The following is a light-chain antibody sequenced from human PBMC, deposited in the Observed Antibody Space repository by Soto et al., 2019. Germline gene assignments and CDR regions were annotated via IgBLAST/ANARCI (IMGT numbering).Light chain of an antibody. CDR1: QDINKN. V-gene: IGKV1-33*01. CDR2: DAS. CDR3: QQRSNWPPIT. J-gene: IGKJ5*01. Sequence: DIQMTQSPSSLSASVGDRVTITCQASQDINKNLIWYQQKPGKAPKLLIYDASDLETGVPSRFSGSGAGTEYSLTISSLEPEDFAVYYCQQRSNWPPITFGQGTRLEIK.